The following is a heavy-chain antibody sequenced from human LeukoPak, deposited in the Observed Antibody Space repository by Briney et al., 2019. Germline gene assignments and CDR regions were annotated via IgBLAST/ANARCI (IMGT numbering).Heavy chain of an antibody. CDR1: GGSILSYF. V-gene: IGHV4-59*01. J-gene: IGHJ6*03. Sequence: SETLSLTCTVSGGSILSYFWSWIRQPPAKGLECIGYIYYSGSTNYNPSLNSRVTISVDTSQHQFSPKSSTVPAECPASCHSASTNYDTPRQRRVTKSGDTSKHQFSLKLSSVTTADTAVYYCARGWYSSSTSCYPCYMDVWGKGTTVTVSS. CDR2: IYYSGST. CDR3: ASTNYDTPRQRRVTKSGDTSKHQFSLKLSSVTTADTAVYYCARGWYSSSTSCYPCYMDV. D-gene: IGHD2/OR15-2a*01.